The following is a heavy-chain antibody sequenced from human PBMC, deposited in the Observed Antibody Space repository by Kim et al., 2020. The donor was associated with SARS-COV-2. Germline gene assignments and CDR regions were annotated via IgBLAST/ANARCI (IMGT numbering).Heavy chain of an antibody. V-gene: IGHV3-30*18. CDR1: GFTFSSYG. CDR3: AKSSWDCSSTSCQRNWF. CDR2: ISYDGSNK. Sequence: GGSLRLSCAASGFTFSSYGMHWVRQAPGKGLEWVAVISYDGSNKYYADSVKGRFTISRDNSKNTLYLQMNSLRAEDTAVYYCAKSSWDCSSTSCQRNWF. D-gene: IGHD2-2*01. J-gene: IGHJ5*01.